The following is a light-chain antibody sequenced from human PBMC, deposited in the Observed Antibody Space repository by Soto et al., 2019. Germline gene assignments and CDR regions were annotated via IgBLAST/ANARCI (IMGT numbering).Light chain of an antibody. CDR1: SSDVGGYNI. V-gene: IGLV2-14*03. J-gene: IGLJ2*01. CDR3: NSYTSSSTLV. CDR2: NVY. Sequence: QSVLTQPASVSGSPGQSITISCTGTSSDVGGYNIVSWYQQHPGKAPKLMLYNVYDRPSGISHRFSGSRSGNTASLTISGLQAEDEAHYYCNSYTSSSTLVFGGGPKVTVL.